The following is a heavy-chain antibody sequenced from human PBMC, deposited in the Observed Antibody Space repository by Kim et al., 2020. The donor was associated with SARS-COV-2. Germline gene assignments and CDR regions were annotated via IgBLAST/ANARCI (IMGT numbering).Heavy chain of an antibody. D-gene: IGHD3-22*01. CDR2: ISPHNGHA. V-gene: IGHV1-18*01. Sequence: ASVKVSCKSSGYTFKNYGITWVRQAPGQGLEWMGRISPHNGHAVFTQKFQGRVTLTTDTSTNTIYMELRSLRSDDTAVYYCARVGHSVTMNAPGYWGQGTLVTVSS. CDR1: GYTFKNYG. J-gene: IGHJ4*02. CDR3: ARVGHSVTMNAPGY.